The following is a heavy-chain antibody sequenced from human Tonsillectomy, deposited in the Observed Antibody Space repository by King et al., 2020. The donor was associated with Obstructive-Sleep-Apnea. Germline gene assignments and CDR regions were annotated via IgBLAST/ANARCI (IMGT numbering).Heavy chain of an antibody. CDR1: GGSIRSYY. CDR2: INYSGGT. D-gene: IGHD5-24*01. J-gene: IGHJ4*02. V-gene: IGHV4-59*01. Sequence: QLQESGPGLVKPSETLSLTCTVSGGSIRSYYWSWIRQAPGKGLEWIASINYSGGTNYNSSLKSRVTISADMSKNQFSLKMSSVTAADTAVYYCARGGDGYNYFDYWGQGTLVTVSS. CDR3: ARGGDGYNYFDY.